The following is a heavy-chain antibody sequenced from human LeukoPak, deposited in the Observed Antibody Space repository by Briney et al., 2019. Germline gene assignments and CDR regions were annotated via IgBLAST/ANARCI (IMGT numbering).Heavy chain of an antibody. Sequence: SETLSLTCTVSGGSISSYYWSWIRQPAGKGLEWIGRIYTSGSTNYNPSLKSRVTMSVDTSKNQFSLKLSSVTAADTAVYYCAREARDNWNYVTYFDYWGQGTLVPVSS. CDR1: GGSISSYY. D-gene: IGHD1-7*01. CDR2: IYTSGST. V-gene: IGHV4-4*07. J-gene: IGHJ4*02. CDR3: AREARDNWNYVTYFDY.